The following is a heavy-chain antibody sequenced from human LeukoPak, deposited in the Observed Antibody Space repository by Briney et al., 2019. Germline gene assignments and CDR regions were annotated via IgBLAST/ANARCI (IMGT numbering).Heavy chain of an antibody. CDR1: GGSISSGSYY. J-gene: IGHJ4*02. Sequence: PSETLSLTCTVSGGSISSGSYYWSWIRQPAGKGLEWIGRIYTSGSTNYNPSLKSRVTISVDTSKNQFSLKLSSVTAADTAVYYCARENYDFWSATRGFDYWGQGTLVTVSS. D-gene: IGHD3-3*01. CDR3: ARENYDFWSATRGFDY. V-gene: IGHV4-61*02. CDR2: IYTSGST.